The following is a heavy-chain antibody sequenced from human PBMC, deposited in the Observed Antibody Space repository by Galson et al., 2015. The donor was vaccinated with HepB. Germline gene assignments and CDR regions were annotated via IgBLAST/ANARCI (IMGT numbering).Heavy chain of an antibody. CDR2: IYSGGTT. V-gene: IGHV3-53*01. CDR3: ASLLAGYFDY. J-gene: IGHJ4*02. CDR1: GFTVSDNY. D-gene: IGHD2-15*01. Sequence: SLRLSCAASGFTVSDNYMSWVRQAPGKGLEWVSIIYSGGTTYYTDSVKGRFTISRDNSKNMLYLQMNSLRAEDAAVYYCASLLAGYFDYWGQGILVTVSS.